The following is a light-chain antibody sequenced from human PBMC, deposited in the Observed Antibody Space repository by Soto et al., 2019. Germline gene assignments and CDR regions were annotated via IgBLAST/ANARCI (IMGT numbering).Light chain of an antibody. CDR1: QTISSW. CDR2: DAS. Sequence: DIQMTQSPSTLSGSVGYRFTITCLASQTISSWLALYQQKPGKAPKFLIYDASSLESGVPSRFSVSGSGTEFTLTISSLKPDDFATYYCQQYNSYSLTFCQGTKVDIK. CDR3: QQYNSYSLT. J-gene: IGKJ1*01. V-gene: IGKV1-5*01.